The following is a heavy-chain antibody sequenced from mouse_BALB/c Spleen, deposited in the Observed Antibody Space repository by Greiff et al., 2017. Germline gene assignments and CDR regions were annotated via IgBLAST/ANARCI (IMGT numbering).Heavy chain of an antibody. CDR1: GFTFSSFG. CDR2: ISSGSSTI. V-gene: IGHV5-17*02. D-gene: IGHD1-1*01. CDR3: ARSPYYYGSSYGYAMDY. Sequence: EVQRVESGGGLVQPGGSRKLSCAASGFTFSSFGMHWVRQAPEKGLEWVAYISSGSSTIYYADTVKGRFTISRDNPKNTLFLQMTSLRSEDTAMYYCARSPYYYGSSYGYAMDYWGQGTSVTVSS. J-gene: IGHJ4*01.